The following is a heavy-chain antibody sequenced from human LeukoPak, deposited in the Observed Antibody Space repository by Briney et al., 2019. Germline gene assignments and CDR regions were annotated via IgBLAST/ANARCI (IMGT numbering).Heavy chain of an antibody. CDR1: GFSFSSYW. CDR3: ASSHDSSGND. D-gene: IGHD3-22*01. CDR2: IKYDGSLK. Sequence: GGSLRLSCVASGFSFSSYWMAWVRQAPGKGLEWVANIKYDGSLKFYVDSVKGRFTISRDNAKNSLYLEMNSLRADDTAVYFCASSHDSSGNDWGQGTMVTVSS. J-gene: IGHJ4*02. V-gene: IGHV3-7*01.